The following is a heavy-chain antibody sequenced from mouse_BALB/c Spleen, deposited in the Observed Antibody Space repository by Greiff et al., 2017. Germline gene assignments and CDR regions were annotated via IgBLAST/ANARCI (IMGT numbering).Heavy chain of an antibody. CDR3: ARVMGDSHDWFAY. D-gene: IGHD1-1*02. CDR1: GFSLTSYG. V-gene: IGHV2-9*02. CDR2: IWAGGST. J-gene: IGHJ3*01. Sequence: QVQLKESGPGLVAPSQSLSITCTVSGFSLTSYGVHWVRQPPGKGLEWLGVIWAGGSTNYNSALMSRLSISKDNSKSQVFLKMNSLQTDDTAMYYCARVMGDSHDWFAYWGQGTLVTVSA.